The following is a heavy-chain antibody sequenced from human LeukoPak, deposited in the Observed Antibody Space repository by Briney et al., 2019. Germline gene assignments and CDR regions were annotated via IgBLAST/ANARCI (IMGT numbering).Heavy chain of an antibody. Sequence: ASVKVSCKASGYTFTSYGISWVRQAPGQGLEWMGWISAYNGNTNYAQKLQGRVTMTTDTSTSTAYMELRSLRSDDTAVYYCARPRHYDILTGYYDYYMDVWGKGTTVTISS. J-gene: IGHJ6*03. CDR2: ISAYNGNT. D-gene: IGHD3-9*01. CDR3: ARPRHYDILTGYYDYYMDV. CDR1: GYTFTSYG. V-gene: IGHV1-18*01.